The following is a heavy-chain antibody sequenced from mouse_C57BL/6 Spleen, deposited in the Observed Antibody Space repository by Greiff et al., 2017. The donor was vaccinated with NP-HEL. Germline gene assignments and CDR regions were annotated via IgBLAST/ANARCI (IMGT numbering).Heavy chain of an antibody. CDR3: ARKYYSNYPYYFDY. Sequence: EVQLQQSGPELVKPGASVKISCKASGYTFTDYYMNGVKQSHGKSLEWIGDINPNNGGTSYNQKFKGKATLTVDKSSSTAYMELRSLTSEDSAVYYCARKYYSNYPYYFDYWGQGTTLTVSS. CDR2: INPNNGGT. J-gene: IGHJ2*01. CDR1: GYTFTDYY. D-gene: IGHD2-5*01. V-gene: IGHV1-26*01.